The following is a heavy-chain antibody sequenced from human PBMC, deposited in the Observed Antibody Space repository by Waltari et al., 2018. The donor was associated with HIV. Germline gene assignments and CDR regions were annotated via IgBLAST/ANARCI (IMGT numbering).Heavy chain of an antibody. CDR3: ARDMGDYYDSSGYPDY. CDR1: GYTFTGYY. CDR2: INPNSGGT. J-gene: IGHJ4*02. Sequence: QVQLVQSGAEVKKPGASVKVSCKASGYTFTGYYMHWVRQAPGQGLEWMVRINPNSGGTNYAQKFQGRVTMTRDTSISTAYMELSRLRSDDTAVYYCARDMGDYYDSSGYPDYWGQGTLVTVSS. V-gene: IGHV1-2*06. D-gene: IGHD3-22*01.